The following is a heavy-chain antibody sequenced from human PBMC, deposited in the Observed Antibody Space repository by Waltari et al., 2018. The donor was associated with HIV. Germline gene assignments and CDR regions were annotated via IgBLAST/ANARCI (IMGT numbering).Heavy chain of an antibody. V-gene: IGHV3-33*01. Sequence: QVQLVESGGGVVQPGRPLRLSCAASEFTFSSYGMQWVRQAPGKGLEWVAVIWNDGSKKYYADSVKGRFTISRDNSKNTVSLQMNSLRAEDTAVYYCARMEYYDFWSESYYGMDVWGQGT. CDR2: IWNDGSKK. J-gene: IGHJ6*02. CDR1: EFTFSSYG. D-gene: IGHD3-3*01. CDR3: ARMEYYDFWSESYYGMDV.